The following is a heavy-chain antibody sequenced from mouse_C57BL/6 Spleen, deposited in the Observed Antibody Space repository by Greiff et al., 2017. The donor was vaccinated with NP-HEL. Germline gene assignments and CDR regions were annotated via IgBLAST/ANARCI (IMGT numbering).Heavy chain of an antibody. J-gene: IGHJ3*01. V-gene: IGHV1-64*01. D-gene: IGHD1-1*01. Sequence: VQLQQSGAELVKPGASVKLSCKASGYTFTSYWMHWVKQRPGQGLEWIGMIHPNSGSTNYNEKFKSKATLTVDRSSSTAYMQLSSLTSEDSAVYYCASTYYYGSTSFAYWGQRTLVTVSA. CDR2: IHPNSGST. CDR3: ASTYYYGSTSFAY. CDR1: GYTFTSYW.